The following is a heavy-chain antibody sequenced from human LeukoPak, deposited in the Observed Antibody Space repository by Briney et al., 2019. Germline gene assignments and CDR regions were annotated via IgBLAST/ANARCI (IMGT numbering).Heavy chain of an antibody. CDR3: ARERAHYVHSNGYWDFDP. Sequence: PGGSLRLACSTSGFTFTNYGMNWIRQAPGKGLEWVSSIKKNGTVLYNADSVKGRFTISRDNAKNSVYLEMSSLRVDDTAVYFCARERAHYVHSNGYWDFDPWGQGTLVTVSS. V-gene: IGHV3-21*06. CDR2: IKKNGTVL. J-gene: IGHJ5*02. D-gene: IGHD3-22*01. CDR1: GFTFTNYG.